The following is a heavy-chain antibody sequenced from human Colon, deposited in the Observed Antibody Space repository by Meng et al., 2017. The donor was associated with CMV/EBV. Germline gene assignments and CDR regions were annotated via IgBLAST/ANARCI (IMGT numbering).Heavy chain of an antibody. CDR2: VHSSGSME. J-gene: IGHJ4*02. V-gene: IGHV3-74*03. Sequence: VQRVESGGDLVQPGGYLRLSCAVSGSTPSPFWLDWVRQVPGKGPVWVSRVHSSGSMETYEDSVKGRFTASRDNTKNTFYLQMNSLRDEDTAVYYCVMLPPGFWGQGTLVTVSS. CDR3: VMLPPGF. CDR1: GSTPSPFW. D-gene: IGHD3-10*01.